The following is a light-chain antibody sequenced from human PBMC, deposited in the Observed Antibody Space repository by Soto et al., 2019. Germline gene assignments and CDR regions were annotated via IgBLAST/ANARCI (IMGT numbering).Light chain of an antibody. J-gene: IGLJ1*01. CDR3: QSYDSRLTAYV. V-gene: IGLV1-40*01. Sequence: QSVLTQPPSVSGSPGQRVTISCTGSSSSIGAGYDVHWYHQLPGAAPKLLVSVNNNRPSGVPDRFSASKSGTSASLAITGLQTEDEAQYYCQSYDSRLTAYVFGTGTKLTVL. CDR2: VNN. CDR1: SSSIGAGYD.